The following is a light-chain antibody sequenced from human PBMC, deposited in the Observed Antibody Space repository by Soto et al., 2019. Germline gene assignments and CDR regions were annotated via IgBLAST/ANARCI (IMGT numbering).Light chain of an antibody. CDR2: DNI. V-gene: IGLV1-40*01. Sequence: QSVLTQPPSVSGAPGQRVTISCTGSSSNIGAGYDVHWYQQLPGTAPKLLIYDNINRPSGVPDRFSGSKSVTSASLAITGLQAEDEADYYCQSYDSSLSAVVFGGGTKLTVL. CDR1: SSNIGAGYD. CDR3: QSYDSSLSAVV. J-gene: IGLJ2*01.